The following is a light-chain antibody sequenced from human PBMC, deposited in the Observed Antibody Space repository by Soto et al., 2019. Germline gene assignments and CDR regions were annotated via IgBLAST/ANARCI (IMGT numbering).Light chain of an antibody. CDR2: GVS. J-gene: IGLJ1*01. CDR3: SSFTSSRAYV. CDR1: SSDVGSYNY. V-gene: IGLV2-14*01. Sequence: QSALTQPASVSGSPGQSITISCTGTSSDVGSYNYVSWYQQHPGKAPKLMIHGVSNRPSGVSNRFSGSKSGNTASLTISGLLAEDEADYYCSSFTSSRAYVFGTGTKVTVL.